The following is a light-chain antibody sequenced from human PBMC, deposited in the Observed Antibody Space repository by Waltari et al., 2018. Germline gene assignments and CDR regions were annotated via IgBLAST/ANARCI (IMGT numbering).Light chain of an antibody. CDR2: DVS. CDR1: SSDVGGYDY. CDR3: SSYTSISACVL. J-gene: IGLJ3*02. V-gene: IGLV2-14*03. Sequence: QSALTQPASVSGSPGQSITISCTGTSSDVGGYDYVSWYQQHPGKAPKLMIYDVSNRPSGGSNRFSGSKSGNRASLTISGIQAEDEADYYCSSYTSISACVLFGGGTKLTVL.